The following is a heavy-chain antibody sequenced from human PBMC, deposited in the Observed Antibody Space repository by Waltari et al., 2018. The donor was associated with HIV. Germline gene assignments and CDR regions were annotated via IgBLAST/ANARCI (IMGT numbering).Heavy chain of an antibody. CDR3: AKLGDIVVVVAATPEDY. D-gene: IGHD2-15*01. CDR2: ISGSGGST. J-gene: IGHJ4*02. Sequence: EVQLLESGGGLVQPGGSLRLSCAASGFTFSSYAMSWVRQAPGKGLEWVSAISGSGGSTYYADSVKGRFTISRDNSKNTLYLQMNSLRAEDTAVYYCAKLGDIVVVVAATPEDYWGQGTLVTVSS. CDR1: GFTFSSYA. V-gene: IGHV3-23*01.